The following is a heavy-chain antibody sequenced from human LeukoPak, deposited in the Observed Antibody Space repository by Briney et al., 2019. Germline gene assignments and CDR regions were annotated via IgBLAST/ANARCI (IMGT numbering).Heavy chain of an antibody. CDR3: ASREYYDYVWGSYRSDY. J-gene: IGHJ4*02. V-gene: IGHV3-33*01. D-gene: IGHD3-16*02. Sequence: GGSLRLSCAASGFTFSSYGMHWVRQAPGKGLEWVAVIWYDGSNKDYADSVKGRFTISRDNSKNTLYLQMNSLRAEDTAVYYCASREYYDYVWGSYRSDYWGQGTLVTVSS. CDR2: IWYDGSNK. CDR1: GFTFSSYG.